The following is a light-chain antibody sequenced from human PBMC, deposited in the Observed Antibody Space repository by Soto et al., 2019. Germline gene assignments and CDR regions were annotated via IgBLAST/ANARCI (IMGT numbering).Light chain of an antibody. CDR3: HQRYNWPRVT. J-gene: IGKJ5*01. V-gene: IGKV3-11*01. CDR1: QSVGTY. Sequence: ENVLTQSPGTLSLSPGERATLSCRASQSVGTYLAWYQQKPGQAPRLLIYDVSNRATGIPARFSGSGSGTDFTLTITSLEPEDFAVYFCHQRYNWPRVTFGQGTRLEIK. CDR2: DVS.